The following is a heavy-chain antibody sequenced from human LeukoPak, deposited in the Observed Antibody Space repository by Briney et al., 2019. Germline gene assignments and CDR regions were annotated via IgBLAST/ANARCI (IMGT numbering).Heavy chain of an antibody. D-gene: IGHD6-19*01. CDR1: GFTFSSYA. CDR2: ISGSGGST. J-gene: IGHJ5*02. V-gene: IGHV3-23*01. CDR3: AKVFQSSGWLLPYDP. Sequence: PGGSLRLSCAASGFTFSSYAMSWVRQAPRKGLEWVSSISGSGGSTYYADSEKGRFTISRDNSKNTLYLQMSSLRAEDTAVYYCAKVFQSSGWLLPYDPWGQGTLVTVSS.